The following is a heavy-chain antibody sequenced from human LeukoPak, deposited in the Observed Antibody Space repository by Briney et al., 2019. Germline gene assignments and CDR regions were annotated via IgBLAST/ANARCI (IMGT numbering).Heavy chain of an antibody. CDR1: GITFSFYV. CDR2: ISGSGGST. J-gene: IGHJ4*02. D-gene: IGHD7-27*01. CDR3: AKDGGLWVSAHWGDS. V-gene: IGHV3-23*01. Sequence: GGSLRLSCAASGITFSFYVMTWVRQAPGKGLEWVSSISGSGGSTYYADSVKGRFTISRDNSKNTLYLQMNSLRAEDTAVYYCAKDGGLWVSAHWGDSWGRGTLVTVSS.